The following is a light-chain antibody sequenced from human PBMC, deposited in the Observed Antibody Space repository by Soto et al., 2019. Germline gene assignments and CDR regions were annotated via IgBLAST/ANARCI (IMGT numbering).Light chain of an antibody. V-gene: IGKV3-11*01. Sequence: EIVLTQSPATLSLSPGERATLSCRASQSVSSYLAWYQQKPGQAPRLLIYDASNRATGIPARFSGSGSGTDFTRKIRRLEPEDFAVYYCQQRSNWPLAFGHGTRLE. CDR1: QSVSSY. CDR3: QQRSNWPLA. CDR2: DAS. J-gene: IGKJ5*01.